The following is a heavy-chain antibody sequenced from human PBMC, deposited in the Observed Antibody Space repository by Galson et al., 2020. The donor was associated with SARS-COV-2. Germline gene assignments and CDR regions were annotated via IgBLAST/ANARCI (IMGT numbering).Heavy chain of an antibody. J-gene: IGHJ4*02. V-gene: IGHV4-59*01. D-gene: IGHD6-13*01. CDR1: GGSISSYY. CDR3: ARGAETAAGVFDF. CDR2: IYYSGSR. Sequence: SETLSLTCSVSGGSISSYYWSWIRQPPGKGLEWIAYIYYSGSRNYNPSLQSGVTISIDTSKNQFSLNLRSVTAADTAVYYCARGAETAAGVFDFWGQGTLVTVSS.